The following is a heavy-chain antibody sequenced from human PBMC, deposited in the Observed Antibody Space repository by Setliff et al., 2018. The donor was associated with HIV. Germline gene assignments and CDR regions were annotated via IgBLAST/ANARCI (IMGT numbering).Heavy chain of an antibody. J-gene: IGHJ4*02. CDR3: ARHTGDITGTNHLFDY. Sequence: SETLSLTCAVYGGSFSGFYWTWIRQHPGKGLEWIGNIYDSGSTYYNPSLQSRVMISMDTSKSRFSLKLNSVTAADTAVYYCARHTGDITGTNHLFDYWGQGTLVTVSS. CDR2: IYDSGST. CDR1: GGSFSGFY. D-gene: IGHD1-20*01. V-gene: IGHV4-34*01.